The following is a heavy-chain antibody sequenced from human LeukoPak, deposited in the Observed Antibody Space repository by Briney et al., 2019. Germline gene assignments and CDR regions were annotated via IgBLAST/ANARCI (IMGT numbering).Heavy chain of an antibody. CDR2: IYYSGST. CDR3: ASEGGAEKGNWFDP. V-gene: IGHV4-59*01. J-gene: IGHJ5*02. CDR1: GGSISSYY. Sequence: PSETLSLTCTVSGGSISSYYWSWIRQPPGKGLEWIGYIYYSGSTNYNPSLKSRVTISVDTSKNQFSLKLSSVTAADTAVYYCASEGGAEKGNWFDPWGQGTLVTVSS. D-gene: IGHD3-16*01.